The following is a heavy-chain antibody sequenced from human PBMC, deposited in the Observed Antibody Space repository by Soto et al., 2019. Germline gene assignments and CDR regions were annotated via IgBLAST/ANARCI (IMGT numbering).Heavy chain of an antibody. CDR1: GGSISSSSYY. D-gene: IGHD2-2*01. J-gene: IGHJ5*02. Sequence: SETLSLTCTVSGGSISSSSYYWGWIRQPPGKGLEWIGSIYYSGSTYYNPSLKSRVTISVDTSKNQFSLKLSSVTAADTAVYYCARGGRGAYCSSTSCSQGANWFDPWGQGTQVTVSS. CDR3: ARGGRGAYCSSTSCSQGANWFDP. CDR2: IYYSGST. V-gene: IGHV4-39*01.